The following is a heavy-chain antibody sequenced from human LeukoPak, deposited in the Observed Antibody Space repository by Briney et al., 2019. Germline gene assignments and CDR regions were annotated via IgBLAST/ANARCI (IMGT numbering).Heavy chain of an antibody. Sequence: SQTLSLTCAVSGGSISSGGYSWSWIRQPPGKGLEWIGYIYHSGGTYYNPSLKSRVTISVDRSKNQFSLKLSSVTAADTAVYYCARGGIAAAGSRYYFDYWGQGTLVTVSS. J-gene: IGHJ4*02. CDR1: GGSISSGGYS. D-gene: IGHD6-13*01. CDR3: ARGGIAAAGSRYYFDY. CDR2: IYHSGGT. V-gene: IGHV4-30-2*01.